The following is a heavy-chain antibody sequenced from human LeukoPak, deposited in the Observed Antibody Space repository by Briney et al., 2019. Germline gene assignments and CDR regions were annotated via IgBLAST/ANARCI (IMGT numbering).Heavy chain of an antibody. Sequence: GRSLRPSCAASGFTFSSYGMHWVRQAPGKGLEWVAVIWYDGSNKYYADSVKGRFTISRDNSKNTLYLQMNSLRAEDTAVYYCARDGVATGLDYWGQRTLVTVSS. CDR2: IWYDGSNK. V-gene: IGHV3-33*01. CDR1: GFTFSSYG. D-gene: IGHD5-12*01. CDR3: ARDGVATGLDY. J-gene: IGHJ4*01.